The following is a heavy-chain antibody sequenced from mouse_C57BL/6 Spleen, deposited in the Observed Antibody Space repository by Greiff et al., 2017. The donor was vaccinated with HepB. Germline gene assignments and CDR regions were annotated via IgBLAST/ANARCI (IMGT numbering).Heavy chain of an antibody. CDR3: ARITTVVATRYFDV. V-gene: IGHV1-69*01. J-gene: IGHJ1*03. CDR2: IDPSDSYT. CDR1: GYTFTSYW. Sequence: QVQLQQPGAELVMPGASVKLSCKASGYTFTSYWMHWVKQRPGQGLEWIGAIDPSDSYTNYNQKFKGKSTLTVDKSSSTAYMQLSSLTSEDSAVYYCARITTVVATRYFDVWGTGTTVIVSS. D-gene: IGHD1-1*01.